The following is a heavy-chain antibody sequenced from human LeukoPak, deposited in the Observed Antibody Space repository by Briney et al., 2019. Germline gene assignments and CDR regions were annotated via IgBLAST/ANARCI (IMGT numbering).Heavy chain of an antibody. CDR2: INHSGST. V-gene: IGHV4-34*01. J-gene: IGHJ4*02. CDR3: ARGLRRRFGEYRFDY. D-gene: IGHD3-10*01. CDR1: GGSFSGYY. Sequence: SETLSLTCAVYGGSFSGYYWSWIRQPPGKGLEWIGEINHSGSTNYNPSLKSRVTISVDTSKNQFSLKLSSVTAADTAVYYCARGLRRRFGEYRFDYWGQGTLVTVSS.